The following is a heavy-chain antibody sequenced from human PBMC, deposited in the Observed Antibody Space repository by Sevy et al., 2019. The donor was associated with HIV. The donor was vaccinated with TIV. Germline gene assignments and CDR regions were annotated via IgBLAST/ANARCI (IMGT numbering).Heavy chain of an antibody. CDR3: VRAIGAAGSY. J-gene: IGHJ4*02. CDR1: GFTFSSYW. D-gene: IGHD6-13*01. V-gene: IGHV3-7*01. Sequence: RGSLRLSCEASGFTFSSYWMSWVRQAPGKGLERVANIKEDGSVKYYVDSVKGRFTISRDNAKNSVYLQMNSLRAEDTAMYYCVRAIGAAGSYWGQGTLVCVSS. CDR2: IKEDGSVK.